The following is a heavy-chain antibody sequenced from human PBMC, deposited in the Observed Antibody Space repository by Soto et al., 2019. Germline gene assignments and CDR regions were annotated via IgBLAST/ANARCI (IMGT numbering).Heavy chain of an antibody. CDR3: AREDDGGDRDYYGLDV. Sequence: QVQLQRSGPGLVKPSQTLSLTCTVSGGSISFDHYHWTWIRQPPGKGLEWIGYVHYSGSVLYNPSLQSRVSISVDTSKNQFSLKLSSVTAADTAVYFCAREDDGGDRDYYGLDVWGQGTTVTVSS. V-gene: IGHV4-30-4*01. J-gene: IGHJ6*02. CDR2: VHYSGSV. D-gene: IGHD2-21*02. CDR1: GGSISFDHYH.